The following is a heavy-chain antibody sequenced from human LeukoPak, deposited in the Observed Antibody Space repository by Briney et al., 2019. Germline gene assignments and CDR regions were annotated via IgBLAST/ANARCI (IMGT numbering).Heavy chain of an antibody. V-gene: IGHV4-59*12. J-gene: IGHJ4*02. CDR2: IHYSGST. Sequence: SETLSLTCTVSGGSISSYYWSWIRQPPGKGLVWIGYIHYSGSTNYSPSLKSRVTISVDTSKNQFSLKLSSVTAAGTAVYYCARGLFITMVRGVTEFDYWGQGTLVTVSS. CDR1: GGSISSYY. D-gene: IGHD3-10*01. CDR3: ARGLFITMVRGVTEFDY.